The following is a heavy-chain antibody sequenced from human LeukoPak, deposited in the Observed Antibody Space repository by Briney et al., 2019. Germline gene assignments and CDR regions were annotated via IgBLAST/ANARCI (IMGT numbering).Heavy chain of an antibody. Sequence: GGSLRLSCAASGFTFSSYWMSWVRQAPGKGLEWVANIKQDGSEKYNVDSVKGRFAISRDNAKNSLYLQMNSLRAEDTAVYYCARVRRYNWNDGRDAFDIWGQGTMVTVSS. V-gene: IGHV3-7*01. CDR2: IKQDGSEK. D-gene: IGHD1-1*01. J-gene: IGHJ3*02. CDR3: ARVRRYNWNDGRDAFDI. CDR1: GFTFSSYW.